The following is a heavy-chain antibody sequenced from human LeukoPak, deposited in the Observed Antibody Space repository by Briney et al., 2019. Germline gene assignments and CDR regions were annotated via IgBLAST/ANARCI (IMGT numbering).Heavy chain of an antibody. CDR1: RFTFSSYA. V-gene: IGHV3-23*01. CDR3: AKLGGLVGY. CDR2: INSSGGRT. J-gene: IGHJ4*02. Sequence: AGGSLRLSCAASRFTFSSYAMSWVRQAPGKGLEWVSSINSSGGRTYYADSVKGRFTISRDNSKNTLYLQMNSLRAEDTAVYYCAKLGGLVGYWGQGTLVTVSS.